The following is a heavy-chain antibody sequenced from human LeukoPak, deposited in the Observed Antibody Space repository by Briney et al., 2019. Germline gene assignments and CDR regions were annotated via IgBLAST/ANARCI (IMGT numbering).Heavy chain of an antibody. CDR1: GFTFSDYY. Sequence: PGGSLRLSCAASGFTFSDYYMSWIRQAPGKGLEWIGYIHYSGSTNYNPSLRSRVTISVDTSKNQFSLKLSSATAADTAVYFCARRAINSVMFDYWGQGTLVTVSS. CDR2: IHYSGST. J-gene: IGHJ4*02. CDR3: ARRAINSVMFDY. V-gene: IGHV4-59*08. D-gene: IGHD3-16*01.